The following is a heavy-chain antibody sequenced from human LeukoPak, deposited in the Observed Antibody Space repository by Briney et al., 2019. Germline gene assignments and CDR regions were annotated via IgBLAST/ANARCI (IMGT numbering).Heavy chain of an antibody. Sequence: GASVKVSRKASGYTFTSYGISWVRQAPGQGLEWMGWISAYNGNTNYAQKLQGRVTMTTDTSTSTAYMELRSLRSDDTAVYYCARDLVPKYSSGWLASGYWGQGTLVTVSS. J-gene: IGHJ4*02. V-gene: IGHV1-18*04. CDR3: ARDLVPKYSSGWLASGY. CDR1: GYTFTSYG. D-gene: IGHD6-19*01. CDR2: ISAYNGNT.